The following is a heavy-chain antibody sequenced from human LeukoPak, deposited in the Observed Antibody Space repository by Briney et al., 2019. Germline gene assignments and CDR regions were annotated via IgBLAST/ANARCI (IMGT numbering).Heavy chain of an antibody. Sequence: SETLSLTCAVYGGSFSGYYWGWIRQPPGKGLEWIGEINHSGSTNYNPSLKSRVTISVDTSKNQFSLKLSSVAAADTAVYYCARDRSSGWYYNWFDPWGQGILVTVSS. D-gene: IGHD6-19*01. CDR3: ARDRSSGWYYNWFDP. V-gene: IGHV4-34*01. CDR1: GGSFSGYY. J-gene: IGHJ5*02. CDR2: INHSGST.